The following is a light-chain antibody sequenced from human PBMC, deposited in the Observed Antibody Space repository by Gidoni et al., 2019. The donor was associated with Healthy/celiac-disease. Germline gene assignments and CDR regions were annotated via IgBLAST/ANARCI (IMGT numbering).Light chain of an antibody. J-gene: IGKJ1*01. V-gene: IGKV1-5*03. Sequence: DMHLTQSPSSLSASVGDRVTITCRASKSISSWLAWYKQKPGKAPKLLIYKASSLESGVPSRFSGSGSGTEFTLTISSLQPDDFATYYCQQYNSYSRTFGQGTKVEIK. CDR2: KAS. CDR3: QQYNSYSRT. CDR1: KSISSW.